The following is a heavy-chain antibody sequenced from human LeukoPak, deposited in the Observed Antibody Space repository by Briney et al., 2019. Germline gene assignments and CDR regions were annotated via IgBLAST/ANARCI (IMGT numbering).Heavy chain of an antibody. J-gene: IGHJ5*02. Sequence: ASVKVSCKASGYTSTSYGITWVRQAPGHGLEWMGWISAYNGNTNYAQKLQGRVTMTIDTSTSTAYMELRSLRSDDTAAYYCARGWGFGEQNWFDPWGQGTLVTVSS. CDR3: ARGWGFGEQNWFDP. CDR1: GYTSTSYG. D-gene: IGHD3-10*01. CDR2: ISAYNGNT. V-gene: IGHV1-18*04.